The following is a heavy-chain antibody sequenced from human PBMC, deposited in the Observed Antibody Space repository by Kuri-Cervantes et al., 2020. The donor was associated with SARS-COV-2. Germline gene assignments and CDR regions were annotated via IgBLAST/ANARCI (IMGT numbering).Heavy chain of an antibody. CDR2: IWYDGSNK. CDR1: GGSFSGYY. Sequence: LSLTCAVYGGSFSGYYWSWIRQPPGKGLEWVAVIWYDGSNKYYADSVKGRFAISRDNSKNTLYLQMNSLRAEDTAVYYCARELAPDYYDSSGYYTLGFDYWGQGTLVTVSS. D-gene: IGHD3-22*01. CDR3: ARELAPDYYDSSGYYTLGFDY. J-gene: IGHJ4*02. V-gene: IGHV3-33*08.